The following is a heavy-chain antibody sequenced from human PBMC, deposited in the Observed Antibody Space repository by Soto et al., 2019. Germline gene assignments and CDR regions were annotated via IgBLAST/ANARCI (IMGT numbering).Heavy chain of an antibody. CDR1: GGSISSGGYY. CDR3: ARVGPWVPYYYDSSPYTFENWFDP. V-gene: IGHV4-31*03. J-gene: IGHJ5*02. Sequence: PSETLSLTCTVSGGSISSGGYYWSWIRQHPGKGLEWIGYIYYSGSTYYNPSLKSRVTISIDMTNNHVSLILNSVTAADTAVYYCARVGPWVPYYYDSSPYTFENWFDPWGQGTLVTVSS. CDR2: IYYSGST. D-gene: IGHD3-22*01.